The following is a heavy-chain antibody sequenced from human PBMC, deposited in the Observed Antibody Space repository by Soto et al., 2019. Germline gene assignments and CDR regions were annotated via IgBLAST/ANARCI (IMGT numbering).Heavy chain of an antibody. V-gene: IGHV1-69*13. CDR2: IIPIFGTA. CDR3: ARKTWFGELLSWFDP. Sequence: SVKVSCKASGGTFSSYAISWVRQAPGQGLEWMGGIIPIFGTANYAQKFQGRVTITADESTSTAYMELSSLRSEDTAVYYCARKTWFGELLSWFDPWGQGTLVTVSS. J-gene: IGHJ5*02. D-gene: IGHD3-10*01. CDR1: GGTFSSYA.